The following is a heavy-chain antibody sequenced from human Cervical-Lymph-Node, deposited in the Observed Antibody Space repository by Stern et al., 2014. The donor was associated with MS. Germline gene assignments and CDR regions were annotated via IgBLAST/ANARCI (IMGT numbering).Heavy chain of an antibody. CDR2: IYPGDSDT. Sequence: EVQLVESGAEVKKPGESLKISCKGSGYSFTNNWIAWVRQMPGKGLEWMAIIYPGDSDTRYSPSFQGQVIISADKSISTAYLQWRSLKASDTAMYYCVRGPARLDYWGQGTLVTVSS. CDR1: GYSFTNNW. D-gene: IGHD1-1*01. V-gene: IGHV5-51*03. CDR3: VRGPARLDY. J-gene: IGHJ4*02.